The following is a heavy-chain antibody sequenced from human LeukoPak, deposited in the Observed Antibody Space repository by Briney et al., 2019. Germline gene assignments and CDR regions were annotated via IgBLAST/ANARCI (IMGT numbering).Heavy chain of an antibody. Sequence: GGSLRLSCAASGFTFSSYRVRQAPGKGLEWVSSISSSSNYIYYADSMKGRFTISRDNAKNSLYLQMNSLRAEDTAVYYCARNKKGDRYTYGHGYWGQGTLVTVSS. D-gene: IGHD5-18*01. V-gene: IGHV3-21*01. CDR1: GFTFSSYR. CDR2: ISSSSNYI. CDR3: ARNKKGDRYTYGHGY. J-gene: IGHJ4*02.